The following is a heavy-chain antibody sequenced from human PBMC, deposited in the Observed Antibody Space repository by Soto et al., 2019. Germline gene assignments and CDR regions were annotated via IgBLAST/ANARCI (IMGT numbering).Heavy chain of an antibody. D-gene: IGHD3-22*01. CDR3: ARAGRGYYYDSSGYYHAWSYGMDV. J-gene: IGHJ6*02. V-gene: IGHV1-69*06. CDR2: IIPIFGTA. Sequence: GASVKVSCKASGGTFSSYAISWVRQAPGQGLEWMGGIIPIFGTANYAQKFQGRVTITADKSTSTAYMELSSLRSEDTAVYYCARAGRGYYYDSSGYYHAWSYGMDVWGQGTTVTVSS. CDR1: GGTFSSYA.